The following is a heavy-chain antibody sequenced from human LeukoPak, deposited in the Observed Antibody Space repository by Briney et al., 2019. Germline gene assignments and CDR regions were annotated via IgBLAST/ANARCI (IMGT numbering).Heavy chain of an antibody. CDR3: ARGGFGGYVIDY. J-gene: IGHJ4*02. D-gene: IGHD5-12*01. Sequence: PGGSLRLSCAASGFTFSNYAMHWVRQAPGKGLEWVAIISYDGSNKYYADSVKGRFTISRDDSKNTLYLQMNSLRSEDTAVYYCARGGFGGYVIDYWGQGTLVTVSS. CDR1: GFTFSNYA. CDR2: ISYDGSNK. V-gene: IGHV3-30-3*01.